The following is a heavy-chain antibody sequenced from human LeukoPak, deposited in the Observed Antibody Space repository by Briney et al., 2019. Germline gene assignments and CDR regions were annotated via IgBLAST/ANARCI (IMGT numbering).Heavy chain of an antibody. J-gene: IGHJ3*02. Sequence: ASVKVSCKASGYTFTSYGISWVRQAPGQGLEWMGWMNPNSGNTGYAQKFQGRVTMTRNTSISTAYMELSSLRSEDAAVYYCARRRYFDWAFDIWGQGTMVTVSS. CDR3: ARRRYFDWAFDI. V-gene: IGHV1-8*02. D-gene: IGHD3-9*01. CDR1: GYTFTSYG. CDR2: MNPNSGNT.